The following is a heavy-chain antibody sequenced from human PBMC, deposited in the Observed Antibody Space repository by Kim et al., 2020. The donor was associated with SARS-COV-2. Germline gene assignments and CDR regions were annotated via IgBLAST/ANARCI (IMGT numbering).Heavy chain of an antibody. J-gene: IGHJ5*02. V-gene: IGHV1-8*01. CDR3: ARDGAVVGA. CDR2: GNP. D-gene: IGHD2-2*01. Sequence: GNPGYAQKFQGRVTMTRNTSLSTAYMELSSLRSEDTAVYYCARDGAVVGAWGQGILVTVSS.